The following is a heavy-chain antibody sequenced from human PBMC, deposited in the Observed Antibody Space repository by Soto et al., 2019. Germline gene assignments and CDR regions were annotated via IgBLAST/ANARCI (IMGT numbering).Heavy chain of an antibody. V-gene: IGHV4-30-4*01. CDR2: IYYSGST. Sequence: QVQLQESGPGLVKPSQTLSLTCTVSGGSISSGDYYWSWIRQPPGKGLEWIGYIYYSGSTYYNPSRERRVTISVATSTNQPSLKLSSVTAADTAVYYCAGFRSGRNYHYGMDVWGQGTTVTVSS. CDR1: GGSISSGDYY. J-gene: IGHJ6*02. CDR3: AGFRSGRNYHYGMDV.